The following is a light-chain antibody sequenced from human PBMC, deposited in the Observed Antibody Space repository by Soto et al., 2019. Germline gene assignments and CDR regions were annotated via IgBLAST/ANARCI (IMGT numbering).Light chain of an antibody. V-gene: IGKV3-15*01. CDR1: QSIRTK. CDR3: QQYFNWPLTWT. J-gene: IGKJ3*01. CDR2: GAS. Sequence: EIVLTQSPATLSVSAGGTVTLSCRASQSIRTKVVWYQQIPGQAPRLLVYGASTRATGVPARFSGSGSGIELTLTISSLQSEDSAFYYCQQYFNWPLTWTFGPGTKVQIK.